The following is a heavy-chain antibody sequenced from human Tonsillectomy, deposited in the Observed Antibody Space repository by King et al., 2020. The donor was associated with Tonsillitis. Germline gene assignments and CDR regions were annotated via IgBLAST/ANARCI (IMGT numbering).Heavy chain of an antibody. D-gene: IGHD3-22*01. CDR3: ARAGRYYDRSGYYHYFDY. CDR2: ISNSGST. Sequence: VQLQESGPGLVKPSQTLSLTCTVSGDSISSGSYYWTWIRQPAGKELEWIGRISNSGSTNYNPSLKSRVTMSVQTSKNQFSLKLSSVTAADTAAYYCARAGRYYDRSGYYHYFDYWGQGTLVTVSS. CDR1: GDSISSGSYY. V-gene: IGHV4-61*02. J-gene: IGHJ4*02.